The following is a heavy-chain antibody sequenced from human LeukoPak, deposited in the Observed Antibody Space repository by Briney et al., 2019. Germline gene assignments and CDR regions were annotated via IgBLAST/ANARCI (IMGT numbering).Heavy chain of an antibody. V-gene: IGHV4-34*01. Sequence: SETLSLTCAVYGGSFSGYYWSWIRQPPGKGLEWIGSIYSSGSTYYNASLQSRVTISIETSKNQISLRLNSVTAADTAMYYCAKSGGYGLIDYWGQGTLVTVSS. D-gene: IGHD1-26*01. CDR3: AKSGGYGLIDY. CDR1: GGSFSGYY. CDR2: IYSSGST. J-gene: IGHJ4*02.